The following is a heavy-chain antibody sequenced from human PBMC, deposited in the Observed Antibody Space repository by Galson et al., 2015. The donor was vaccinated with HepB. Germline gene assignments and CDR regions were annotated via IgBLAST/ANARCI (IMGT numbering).Heavy chain of an antibody. CDR3: VKGPGYYPTPPLYYYYGMDV. J-gene: IGHJ6*02. V-gene: IGHV3-23*01. CDR2: ISGSGGST. CDR1: GFTFSSYA. Sequence: SLRLSCAASGFTFSSYAMSWVRQAPGKGLEWVSAISGSGGSTYYADSVKGRFTISRDNSKNTLYLQMSSLRAEDTAVYYCVKGPGYYPTPPLYYYYGMDVWGQGTTVTVSS. D-gene: IGHD3-10*01.